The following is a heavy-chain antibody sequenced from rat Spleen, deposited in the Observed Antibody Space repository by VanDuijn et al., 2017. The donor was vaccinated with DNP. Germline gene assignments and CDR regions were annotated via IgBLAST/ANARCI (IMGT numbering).Heavy chain of an antibody. J-gene: IGHJ2*01. D-gene: IGHD1-12*03. Sequence: VQLVESGGGVVQPGRSLKLSCAVSGFTFSDYTMAWVRQAPKKGLEWVATIIYDGSRTFFRDSGKGRFTISRDNAKSILYLQMNNLRSEDTAMYYCARTGYYDGYYQFFDYWGQGVMVTVSS. CDR1: GFTFSDYT. CDR3: ARTGYYDGYYQFFDY. V-gene: IGHV5S10*01. CDR2: IIYDGSRT.